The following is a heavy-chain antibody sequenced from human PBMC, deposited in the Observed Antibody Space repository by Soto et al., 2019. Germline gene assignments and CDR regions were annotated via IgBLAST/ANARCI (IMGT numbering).Heavy chain of an antibody. CDR1: GGSISSGDFY. V-gene: IGHV4-30-4*01. J-gene: IGHJ6*02. CDR3: AREPVTRGATGSYSVMDV. Sequence: QVHLQESGPGLVKPSQTLSLTCTVSGGSISSGDFYWSWIRQPPGKGLEWIGFIYYSGSTSYKPSLQSRVSISVDTPKNQFYLKLSSVTAADTAVYYCAREPVTRGATGSYSVMDVWGQGTTVTVSS. CDR2: IYYSGST. D-gene: IGHD1-26*01.